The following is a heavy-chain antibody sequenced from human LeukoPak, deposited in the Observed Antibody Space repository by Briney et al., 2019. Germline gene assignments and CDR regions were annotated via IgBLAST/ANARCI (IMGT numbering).Heavy chain of an antibody. CDR2: INWNGGST. Sequence: GGSLRLSCAASGFTFDDYGMSWVRQAPGKGLEWVSGINWNGGSTGYADSVKGRFTIPRDNAKNSLYLQMNSLRAEDTALYYCARGGRYDILTGYSFDYWGQGTLVTVSS. J-gene: IGHJ4*02. D-gene: IGHD3-9*01. CDR3: ARGGRYDILTGYSFDY. V-gene: IGHV3-20*04. CDR1: GFTFDDYG.